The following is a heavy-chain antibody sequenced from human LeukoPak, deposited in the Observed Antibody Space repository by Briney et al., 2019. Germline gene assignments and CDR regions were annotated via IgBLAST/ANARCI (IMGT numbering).Heavy chain of an antibody. V-gene: IGHV1-69*13. CDR3: ARQPRSGKLGGY. Sequence: ASVKVSCKASGGTFSSYAISWVRQAPGQGLEWMGGIIPISGTANYAQKFQGRVTITADESTSTAYMELSSLRSEDTAVYYCARQPRSGKLGGYWGQGTLVTVSS. CDR1: GGTFSSYA. CDR2: IIPISGTA. J-gene: IGHJ4*02. D-gene: IGHD2-15*01.